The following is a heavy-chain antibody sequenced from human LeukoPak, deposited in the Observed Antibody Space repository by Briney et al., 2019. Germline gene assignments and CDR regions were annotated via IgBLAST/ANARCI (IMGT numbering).Heavy chain of an antibody. Sequence: GGSLRLSCAASGFTFSSYWMTWVRQAPGKGLEWVSLISGDGGITYYADSVKGRFTISRDNSKNSLYLQMNSLRTEDTALYYCAKDGPGGFWDVDYWGQGTLVTVSS. V-gene: IGHV3-43*02. CDR2: ISGDGGIT. CDR3: AKDGPGGFWDVDY. J-gene: IGHJ4*02. CDR1: GFTFSSYW. D-gene: IGHD3-16*01.